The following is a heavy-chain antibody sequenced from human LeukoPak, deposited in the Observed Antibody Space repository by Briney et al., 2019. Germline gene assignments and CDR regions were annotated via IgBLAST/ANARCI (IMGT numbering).Heavy chain of an antibody. J-gene: IGHJ3*02. Sequence: GGSLRLSCAASGFTFSSYGMSWVRQAPGKGLEWVSAISGSGGSTYYADSVKGRFTISRDNSKNTLYLQMNSLRAEDTAVYYCARNYDSSGYYDAFDIWGQGTMVTVSS. V-gene: IGHV3-23*01. CDR2: ISGSGGST. CDR1: GFTFSSYG. CDR3: ARNYDSSGYYDAFDI. D-gene: IGHD3-22*01.